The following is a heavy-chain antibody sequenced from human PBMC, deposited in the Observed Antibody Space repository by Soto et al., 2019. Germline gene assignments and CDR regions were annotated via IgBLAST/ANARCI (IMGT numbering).Heavy chain of an antibody. D-gene: IGHD1-7*01. CDR2: IVVGSGRT. CDR1: GFTFTNSA. J-gene: IGHJ4*02. V-gene: IGHV1-58*02. Sequence: QTQLAQSGPEVQKPGTSVKVSCKASGFTFTNSAIQWVRQARGQRLEWIGWIVVGSGRTDYAQKFQERLTITRDMSTTTAYMELSSLRLEDTAVYYCAAVQGGGTTFHFWGQGTLVTVSS. CDR3: AAVQGGGTTFHF.